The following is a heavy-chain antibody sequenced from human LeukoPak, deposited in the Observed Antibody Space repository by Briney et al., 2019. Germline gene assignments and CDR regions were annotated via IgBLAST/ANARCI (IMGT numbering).Heavy chain of an antibody. D-gene: IGHD3-9*01. CDR1: GGSISSYY. CDR2: IYYSGST. CDR3: ARDSRGDLTGYYWFDP. J-gene: IGHJ5*02. V-gene: IGHV4-59*01. Sequence: SETLSLICTVSGGSISSYYWSWIRQPPGKGLEWIGYIYYSGSTNYNPSLKSRVTISVDTSKNQFSLKLSSVTAADTAVYYCARDSRGDLTGYYWFDPWGQGTLVTVSS.